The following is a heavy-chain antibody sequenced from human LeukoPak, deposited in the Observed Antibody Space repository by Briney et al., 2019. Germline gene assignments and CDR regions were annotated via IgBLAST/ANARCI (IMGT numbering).Heavy chain of an antibody. D-gene: IGHD1-1*01. V-gene: IGHV3-23*01. CDR1: GFPLCSYA. CDR3: AKDGSPPAKSPHDAFDI. J-gene: IGHJ3*02. CDR2: ISGSGGST. Sequence: GGSPRLSFAASGFPLCSYAMSRVRPGPGKGLEWVSAISGSGGSTYYAHSVKLRFTISRDNSKNTLYLQMNSLRAEDTAVYYCAKDGSPPAKSPHDAFDIWGQGTMVTVSS.